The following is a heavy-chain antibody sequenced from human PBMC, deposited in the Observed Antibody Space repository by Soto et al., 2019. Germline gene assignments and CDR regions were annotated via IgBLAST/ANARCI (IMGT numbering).Heavy chain of an antibody. CDR3: GREGGDYDWYFDL. D-gene: IGHD4-17*01. Sequence: QVQLVQSGAEVKEPGASVKVSCKTSGYTFSSHGFYWVRQAPGQGLVWMGWISPYSGNTNDEQRFQGRVTLSTDASTSSAYMELTSLTSDDTAVYFCGREGGDYDWYFDLWGRGTTVTVSS. CDR1: GYTFSSHG. V-gene: IGHV1-18*01. CDR2: ISPYSGNT. J-gene: IGHJ2*01.